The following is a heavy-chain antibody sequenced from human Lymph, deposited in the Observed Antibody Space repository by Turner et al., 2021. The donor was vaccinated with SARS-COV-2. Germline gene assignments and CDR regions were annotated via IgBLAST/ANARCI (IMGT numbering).Heavy chain of an antibody. Sequence: EVQLVESGGGLVQPGRSLRLSCAASGFTFDDYAMHWVPQDPGKGLEVGSGIYWSGGSNDYADSVKGRFTISRDQPKNSLYLQMKRLRAEETGFYYCAKDLAGTYYSSFDYWGQGTLVTVSS. D-gene: IGHD1-26*01. V-gene: IGHV3-9*01. CDR2: IYWSGGSN. CDR1: GFTFDDYA. J-gene: IGHJ4*02. CDR3: AKDLAGTYYSSFDY.